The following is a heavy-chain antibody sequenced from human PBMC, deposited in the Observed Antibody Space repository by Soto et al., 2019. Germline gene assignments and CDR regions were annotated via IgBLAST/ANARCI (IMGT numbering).Heavy chain of an antibody. D-gene: IGHD2-21*02. CDR1: GFTFSNAW. J-gene: IGHJ4*02. Sequence: PGGSLRLSCAASGFTFSNAWMNWVRQAPGKGLEWVGRTKSKTDGGTTDYAAPVKGRFTISRDDSKNTLYLQMNSLKTEHTAVYYCTTDSAIVVVTAILRDYWGQGTLVTVSS. CDR3: TTDSAIVVVTAILRDY. V-gene: IGHV3-15*07. CDR2: TKSKTDGGTT.